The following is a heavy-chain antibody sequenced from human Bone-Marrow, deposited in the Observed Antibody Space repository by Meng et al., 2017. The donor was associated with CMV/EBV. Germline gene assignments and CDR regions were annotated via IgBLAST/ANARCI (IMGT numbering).Heavy chain of an antibody. V-gene: IGHV1-18*01. J-gene: IGHJ6*02. CDR1: GYTFTSYG. CDR3: ARDLMTTVTTRFYYGMDV. CDR2: ISAYNGNT. D-gene: IGHD4-11*01. Sequence: ASVKVSCKASGYTFTSYGISWVRQAPGQGLEWMGWISAYNGNTNYAQKLQGRVTMTTDTSTSTAYMELRSLRSDDTAVYYCARDLMTTVTTRFYYGMDVWGQGTTVTVSS.